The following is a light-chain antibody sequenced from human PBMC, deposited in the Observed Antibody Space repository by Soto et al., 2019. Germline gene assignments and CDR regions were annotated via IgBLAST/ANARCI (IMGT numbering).Light chain of an antibody. Sequence: QSVLTQPPSVSGAPGQRVTISCTGSSSNIGAGYAVHWYQQLPGTAPKLLIYGNTIRPSGVPDRFSGSRSGTSASLAITGLQAEDEADYYCQSYDSTLSGFYVFGTGTKVTVL. CDR2: GNT. CDR1: SSNIGAGYA. J-gene: IGLJ1*01. V-gene: IGLV1-40*01. CDR3: QSYDSTLSGFYV.